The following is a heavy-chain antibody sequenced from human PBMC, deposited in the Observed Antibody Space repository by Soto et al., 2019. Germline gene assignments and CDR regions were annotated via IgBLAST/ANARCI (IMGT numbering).Heavy chain of an antibody. CDR1: GFTFSSYG. CDR3: ARDGSPSGWYFWGAYSCFDP. V-gene: IGHV3-33*01. CDR2: IWYDGSNK. J-gene: IGHJ5*02. D-gene: IGHD6-19*01. Sequence: QVQLVESGGGVVQPGRSLRLSCAASGFTFSSYGMHWVRQAPGKGLEWVAVIWYDGSNKYYADSVKGRFTISRDNSKKQLDLEMNSLGAEDTAVYYCARDGSPSGWYFWGAYSCFDPWGQGTLVTVSS.